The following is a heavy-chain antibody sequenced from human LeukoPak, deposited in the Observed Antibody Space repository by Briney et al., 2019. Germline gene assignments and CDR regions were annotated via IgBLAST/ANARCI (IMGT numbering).Heavy chain of an antibody. J-gene: IGHJ5*02. Sequence: SETLSLTCTVSGGSVSSGIYYWSWIRQPPGKGLEWLVYIYYSGSTNYNPSLKSRVTISVDTSKNQFSLKLSSVTAADTAVYYCARGAGGSGSYYNARFDPWGQGTLVTVSS. CDR3: ARGAGGSGSYYNARFDP. D-gene: IGHD3-10*01. V-gene: IGHV4-61*01. CDR2: IYYSGST. CDR1: GGSVSSGIYY.